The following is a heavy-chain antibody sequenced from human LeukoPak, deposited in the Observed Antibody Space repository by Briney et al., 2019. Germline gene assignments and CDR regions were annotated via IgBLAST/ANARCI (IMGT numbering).Heavy chain of an antibody. Sequence: SETLSLTCTVSGGSISSYYWSWIRQPPGKGQEWIGYIYYSGSTNYNPSLKSRVTISVDTSKNQFSLKLSSVTAADTAVYYCARDLTVIAVAGTDDYYYYGMDVWGQGTTVTVSS. CDR2: IYYSGST. CDR3: ARDLTVIAVAGTDDYYYYGMDV. V-gene: IGHV4-59*01. D-gene: IGHD6-19*01. CDR1: GGSISSYY. J-gene: IGHJ6*02.